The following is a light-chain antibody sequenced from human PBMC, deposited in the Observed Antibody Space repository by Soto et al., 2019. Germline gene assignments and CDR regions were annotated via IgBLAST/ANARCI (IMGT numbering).Light chain of an antibody. Sequence: QSVLTQPPSASGTPGQRVTISCSGGSSNIGSNTVNWYQQLPGTAPKVLIYSNNQRPSGVPDRFSGSKSGTSASLAISGLQSEDEADYYCAAWDDSLNGQVFGTGTKRTVL. CDR2: SNN. V-gene: IGLV1-44*01. J-gene: IGLJ1*01. CDR3: AAWDDSLNGQV. CDR1: SSNIGSNT.